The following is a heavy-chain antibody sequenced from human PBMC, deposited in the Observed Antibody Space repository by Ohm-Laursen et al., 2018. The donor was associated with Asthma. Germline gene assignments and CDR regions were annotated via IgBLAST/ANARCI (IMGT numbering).Heavy chain of an antibody. CDR2: IDSVFATT. V-gene: IGHV1-69*13. D-gene: IGHD2-15*01. CDR3: GRKRGSCITSTCYSLDF. Sequence: SVKPSCKLSGGTFSNYVIGWVRQAPGQGRGWMGGIDSVFATTDYGQKFRGRVTITADESTATVYMELSSLRSDDTALYYCGRKRGSCITSTCYSLDFWGQGTLITVSS. J-gene: IGHJ4*02. CDR1: GGTFSNYV.